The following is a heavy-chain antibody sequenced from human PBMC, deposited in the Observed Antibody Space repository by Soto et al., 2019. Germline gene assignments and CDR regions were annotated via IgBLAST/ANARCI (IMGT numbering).Heavy chain of an antibody. V-gene: IGHV5-51*01. Sequence: GESLKISCKGSGYSFTSYWIGWVRQMPGKGLEWMGIIYPGDSDTRYSPSFQGQVTISADKSISTAYLQWSSLKASDTAMYYCATLYYYDSSGYYVPALPDAFDIWGQGTMVTVSS. CDR3: ATLYYYDSSGYYVPALPDAFDI. CDR2: IYPGDSDT. J-gene: IGHJ3*02. CDR1: GYSFTSYW. D-gene: IGHD3-22*01.